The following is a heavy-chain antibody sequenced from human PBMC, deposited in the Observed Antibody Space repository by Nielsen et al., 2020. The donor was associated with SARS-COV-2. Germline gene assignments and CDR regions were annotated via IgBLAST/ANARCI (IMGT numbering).Heavy chain of an antibody. Sequence: GESLKIPCAASGFTFSSYAMHWVRQAPGKGLEWVAVISYDGSNKYYADSVKGRFTISRDSSKNTLYLQMNSLRAEDTAVYYCARDRGQLLWGYYYYGMDVWGQGTTVTVSS. V-gene: IGHV3-30*04. CDR2: ISYDGSNK. CDR3: ARDRGQLLWGYYYYGMDV. CDR1: GFTFSSYA. J-gene: IGHJ6*02. D-gene: IGHD6-6*01.